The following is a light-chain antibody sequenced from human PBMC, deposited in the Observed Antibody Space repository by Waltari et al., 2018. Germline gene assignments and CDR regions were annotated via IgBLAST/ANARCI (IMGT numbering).Light chain of an antibody. Sequence: QSVLTQPPSVSGAPGQRVTISCTGSSSNMGAGRDVHWYQQLPGTAPKLLLFGNWYRPSGVPDRFSGSKYGTSASLAIAGLQAEDEAEYYCQSYDNSLGGSVFGGGTKLTVL. CDR2: GNW. V-gene: IGLV1-40*01. CDR1: SSNMGAGRD. J-gene: IGLJ2*01. CDR3: QSYDNSLGGSV.